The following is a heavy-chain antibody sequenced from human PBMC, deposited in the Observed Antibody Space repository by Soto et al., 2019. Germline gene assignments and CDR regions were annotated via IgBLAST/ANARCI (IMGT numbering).Heavy chain of an antibody. Sequence: SETLSLTCTVSGGSISSYYWSWIRQPPGKGLEWIGYIYYSGSTNYNPSLKSRVTISVDTSKNQFSLKLSSVTAADTAVYYCARFTGIAAAGIDYWGQGTLVTVSS. CDR1: GGSISSYY. V-gene: IGHV4-59*01. CDR3: ARFTGIAAAGIDY. CDR2: IYYSGST. J-gene: IGHJ4*02. D-gene: IGHD6-13*01.